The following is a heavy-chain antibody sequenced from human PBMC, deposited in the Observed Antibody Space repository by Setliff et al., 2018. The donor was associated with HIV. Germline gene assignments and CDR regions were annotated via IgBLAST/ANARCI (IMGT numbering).Heavy chain of an antibody. CDR2: ISSSGKYI. J-gene: IGHJ4*02. CDR1: GFTFSIYS. D-gene: IGHD3-9*01. Sequence: GGSLRLSCTASGFTFSIYSVNWVRQAPGKGLEWVSSISSSGKYIYYADSVKGRFTISRGNAKNSLYLQMNSLRAEDTAVYYCVRGPHWFNSDETADYWGQGTLVTVSS. V-gene: IGHV3-21*01. CDR3: VRGPHWFNSDETADY.